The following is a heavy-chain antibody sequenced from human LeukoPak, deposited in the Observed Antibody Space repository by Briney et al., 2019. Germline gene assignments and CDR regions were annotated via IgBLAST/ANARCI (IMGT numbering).Heavy chain of an antibody. Sequence: GASVKVSCKVSGYTLTELSMHWVRQAPGKGREWMGGFDPEDGETIYAQKFQGRVNMTEDTSTDTAYMELSRLRSGDTAVYYCASRSSNAYGLTYYGMDVWGKGTTVTVSS. CDR3: ASRSSNAYGLTYYGMDV. J-gene: IGHJ6*04. CDR1: GYTLTELS. CDR2: FDPEDGET. D-gene: IGHD3-10*01. V-gene: IGHV1-24*01.